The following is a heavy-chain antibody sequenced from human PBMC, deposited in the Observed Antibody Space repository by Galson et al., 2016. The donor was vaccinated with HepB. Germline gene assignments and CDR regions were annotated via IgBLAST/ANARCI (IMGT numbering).Heavy chain of an antibody. Sequence: SLRLSCAASGFTFTNYIIHWVRQPPGKGLEWVAFISDDGSNESYADSVKGRFTISRDNAKNTVFLQLNSLRTEDTAVYYCARGAREFEYWGQGTLVTVSS. D-gene: IGHD3-10*01. CDR1: GFTFTNYI. V-gene: IGHV3-30-3*01. CDR3: ARGAREFEY. J-gene: IGHJ4*02. CDR2: ISDDGSNE.